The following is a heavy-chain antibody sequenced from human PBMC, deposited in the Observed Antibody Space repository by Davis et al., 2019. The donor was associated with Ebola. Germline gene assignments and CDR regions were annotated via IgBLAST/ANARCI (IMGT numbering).Heavy chain of an antibody. CDR3: ARPLGDSSGYWGY. Sequence: PSETLSLTCAVYGGSFSGYYWSWIRQPPGKGLEWIGEINHSGSTNYNPSLKSRVTISVDTSKNQFSLKLSSVTAADTAVYYCARPLGDSSGYWGYWGQGTLVTVSS. D-gene: IGHD3-22*01. J-gene: IGHJ4*02. CDR2: INHSGST. V-gene: IGHV4-34*01. CDR1: GGSFSGYY.